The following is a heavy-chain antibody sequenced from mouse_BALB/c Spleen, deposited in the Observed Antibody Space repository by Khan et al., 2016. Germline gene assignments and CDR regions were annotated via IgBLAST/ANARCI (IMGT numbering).Heavy chain of an antibody. Sequence: QVQLKQSGAELVRPGSSVKISCKASGFAFSSYWMNWVKQRPGQGLEWIGQIYPGDGGTNYNGKFKGKATLTAEKSSSTAYMQLSSLTSEDSAVYVCARGTPFANWGQGTLVTVSA. CDR2: IYPGDGGT. J-gene: IGHJ3*01. CDR3: ARGTPFAN. D-gene: IGHD2-14*01. CDR1: GFAFSSYW. V-gene: IGHV1-80*01.